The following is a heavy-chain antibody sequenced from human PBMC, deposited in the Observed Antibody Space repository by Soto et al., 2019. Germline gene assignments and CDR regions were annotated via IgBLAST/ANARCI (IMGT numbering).Heavy chain of an antibody. J-gene: IGHJ4*02. Sequence: EVQMVQSGGDLVKPGGSLGLSCVTSGFMFSSAWMNWVRQAPGKGLEWVARIKTKSDGETRDYAAPVKGRFTISRDDSKKTVYLQMNSLRAEDTAVYYCVEGWNDFWGQGTLVTVSS. CDR2: IKTKSDGETR. CDR3: VEGWNDF. V-gene: IGHV3-15*01. CDR1: GFMFSSAW. D-gene: IGHD1-1*01.